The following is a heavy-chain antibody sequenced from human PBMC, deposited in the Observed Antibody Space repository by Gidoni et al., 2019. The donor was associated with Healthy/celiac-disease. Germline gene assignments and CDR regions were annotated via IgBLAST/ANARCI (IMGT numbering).Heavy chain of an antibody. Sequence: QVQLVQSGAAVKKPGASVKVSCKASGYTFTGYYMHWVRQAPGQGLEWMGRINPNSGGTNYAQKFQGRVTMTRDTSISTAYMELSRLRSDDTAVYYCARDRQWLDRDGDYWGQGTLVTVSS. CDR3: ARDRQWLDRDGDY. D-gene: IGHD6-19*01. CDR2: INPNSGGT. V-gene: IGHV1-2*06. CDR1: GYTFTGYY. J-gene: IGHJ4*02.